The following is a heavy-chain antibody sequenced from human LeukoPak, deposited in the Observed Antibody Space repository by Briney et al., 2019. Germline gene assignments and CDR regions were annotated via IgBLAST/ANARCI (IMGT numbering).Heavy chain of an antibody. CDR3: ARGADTAMVDY. Sequence: PSETLSLTCAVYGGSFSGYYWSWIRQPPGKGLEWIGEINHSGSTNYNPSLKSRVTISVDTSKNQFSLKLSSVTAADTAVYYCARGADTAMVDYWGQGTLVTVSS. V-gene: IGHV4-34*01. J-gene: IGHJ4*02. D-gene: IGHD5-18*01. CDR1: GGSFSGYY. CDR2: INHSGST.